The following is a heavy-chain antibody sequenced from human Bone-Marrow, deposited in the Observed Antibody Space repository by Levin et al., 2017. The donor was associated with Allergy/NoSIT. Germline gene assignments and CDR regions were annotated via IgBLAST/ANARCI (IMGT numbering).Heavy chain of an antibody. D-gene: IGHD2-15*01. CDR2: IYYSGTT. J-gene: IGHJ5*02. CDR3: ARDSCTGGTCYSFSS. CDR1: GASITNNDYY. Sequence: PSETLSLTCTVSGASITNNDYYWSWFRQPPGKGLEWIGIIYYSGTTNYNPSLESRVTISLDTSKNQFSLKLTSVTAADTAVYYCARDSCTGGTCYSFSSWGQGTLVTVSS. V-gene: IGHV4-61*08.